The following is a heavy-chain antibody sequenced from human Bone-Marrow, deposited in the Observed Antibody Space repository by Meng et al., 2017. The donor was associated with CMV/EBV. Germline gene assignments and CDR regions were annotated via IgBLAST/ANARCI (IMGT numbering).Heavy chain of an antibody. Sequence: KVSCKGSGYSFISYWIGWVRQMPGKGLEWMGIIYPGDSDTRYSPSFQGQVTISADKSISTAYLQWSSLKASDTAMHYCAREMGDYDSSAIFDYWGQGTLVTVSS. J-gene: IGHJ4*02. CDR3: AREMGDYDSSAIFDY. V-gene: IGHV5-51*01. D-gene: IGHD3-22*01. CDR1: GYSFISYW. CDR2: IYPGDSDT.